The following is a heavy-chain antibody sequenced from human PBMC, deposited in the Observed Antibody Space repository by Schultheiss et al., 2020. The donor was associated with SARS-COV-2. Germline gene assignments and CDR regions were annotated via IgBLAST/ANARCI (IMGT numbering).Heavy chain of an antibody. V-gene: IGHV3-15*07. CDR1: GFTFGDYA. J-gene: IGHJ4*02. CDR2: IKSKTDGGTT. D-gene: IGHD7-27*01. Sequence: GESLKISCTASGFTFGDYAMNWFRQAPGKGLEWVGRIKSKTDGGTTDYAAPVKGRFTISRDDSKNTLYLQMNSLKTEDTAVYYCTTDHWGGNSYFDYWGQGTLVTVSS. CDR3: TTDHWGGNSYFDY.